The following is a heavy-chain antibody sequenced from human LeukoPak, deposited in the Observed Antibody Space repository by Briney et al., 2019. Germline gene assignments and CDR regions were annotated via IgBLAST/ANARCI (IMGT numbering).Heavy chain of an antibody. J-gene: IGHJ4*02. CDR3: ARRVRGTPEY. D-gene: IGHD2/OR15-2a*01. CDR2: IGADGHGR. Sequence: GGSLRLSCAASGFSFNIFDMTWVRQAPGKGLEWVSAIGADGHGRDYADSVRGRFTISRDNSRSMLYLQMNGLTAEDTARYYCARRVRGTPEYWGLGTAVTFSS. CDR1: GFSFNIFD. V-gene: IGHV3-23*01.